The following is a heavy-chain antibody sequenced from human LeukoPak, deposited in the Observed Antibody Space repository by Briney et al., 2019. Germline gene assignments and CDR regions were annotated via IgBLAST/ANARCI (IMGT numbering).Heavy chain of an antibody. CDR3: ARDHLYDFWSGYSGVYGMDV. V-gene: IGHV3-48*01. Sequence: GGSLRLSCAASGFTFSSYSMNWVRQAPGKGLEWVSYISSSSSTIYYADSVKGRFTISRDNAKNSLYLQMNSLRAEDTAVYYCARDHLYDFWSGYSGVYGMDVWGQGTTVTVSS. CDR2: ISSSSSTI. CDR1: GFTFSSYS. D-gene: IGHD3-3*01. J-gene: IGHJ6*02.